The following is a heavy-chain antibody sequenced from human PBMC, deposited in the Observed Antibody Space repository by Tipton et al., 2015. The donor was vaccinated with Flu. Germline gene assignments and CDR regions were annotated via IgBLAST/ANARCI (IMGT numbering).Heavy chain of an antibody. D-gene: IGHD2-8*01. V-gene: IGHV1-8*01. Sequence: QLVQSGAEVKNPGASVKVSCKASGYTFTGFDITWMRQATGQGLEYMGWINPSSGGSGSAQKFLGRVTMTRDTSISTAYMEASSRTSEDTPVYYCGRFQSRTSVSYGVDVSSQWTAVTVSS. J-gene: IGHJ6*02. CDR3: GRFQSRTSVSYGVDV. CDR2: INPSSGGS. CDR1: GYTFTGFD.